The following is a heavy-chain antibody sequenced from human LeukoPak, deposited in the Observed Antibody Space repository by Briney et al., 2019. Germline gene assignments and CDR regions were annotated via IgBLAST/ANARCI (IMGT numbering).Heavy chain of an antibody. V-gene: IGHV1-2*02. CDR2: INPNSGGT. Sequence: ASVKVSCKASGYTFTGYYMHWVRQAPGQGLEWMGWINPNSGGTNYAQKFQGRVTMTEDTSTDTAYMELNSLRSEDTAVYYCASRSYHNWFDPWGQGTLVTVSS. CDR1: GYTFTGYY. D-gene: IGHD1-26*01. J-gene: IGHJ5*02. CDR3: ASRSYHNWFDP.